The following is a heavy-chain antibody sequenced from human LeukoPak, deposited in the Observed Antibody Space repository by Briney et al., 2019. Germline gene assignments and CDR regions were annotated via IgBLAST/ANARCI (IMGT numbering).Heavy chain of an antibody. Sequence: SETLSLTCTVSGYSISSGYYWGWIRQPPGKGLEWIGSIYHSGSTYYNPSLKSRVTISVDKSKNQFSLKLSSVTAADTAVYYCAREPIVGAIAYYFDYWGQGTLVTVSS. D-gene: IGHD1-26*01. CDR1: GYSISSGYY. CDR2: IYHSGST. J-gene: IGHJ4*02. V-gene: IGHV4-38-2*02. CDR3: AREPIVGAIAYYFDY.